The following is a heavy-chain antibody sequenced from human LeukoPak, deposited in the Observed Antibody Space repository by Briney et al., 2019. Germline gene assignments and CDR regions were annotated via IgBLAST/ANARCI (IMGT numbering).Heavy chain of an antibody. D-gene: IGHD6-19*01. Sequence: SETLSLTCSVSGGSMTNYYWSWIRQPPGKGLEWIGYFYYSGTTNYNPSLKSRVTISVDTSKTQFSVKLTSVTAADTAVYYYGRGGWSMDYWGQGTLVTVSS. CDR2: FYYSGTT. J-gene: IGHJ4*02. CDR1: GGSMTNYY. CDR3: GRGGWSMDY. V-gene: IGHV4-59*01.